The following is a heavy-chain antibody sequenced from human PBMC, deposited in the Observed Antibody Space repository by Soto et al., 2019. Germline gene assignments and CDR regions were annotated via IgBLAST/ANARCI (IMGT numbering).Heavy chain of an antibody. J-gene: IGHJ4*02. V-gene: IGHV3-15*01. D-gene: IGHD6-19*01. CDR2: IKSKTDGGTT. CDR1: GFTFSNAW. Sequence: GGSLRLSCAASGFTFSNAWMSWVRQAPGKGLEWVGRIKSKTDGGTTDYAAPVKGRFTISRDDSKNTLYLQMNSLKTEDTAVYYCTTPSGYSSGWYYFDYWGQGTLVTVSS. CDR3: TTPSGYSSGWYYFDY.